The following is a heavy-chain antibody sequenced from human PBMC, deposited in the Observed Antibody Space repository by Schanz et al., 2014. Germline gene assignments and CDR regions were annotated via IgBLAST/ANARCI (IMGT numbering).Heavy chain of an antibody. J-gene: IGHJ4*02. Sequence: VHLVQSGAEAKRPGASVKVSCKASEYSFTSYSMHWVRQAPGQRLEWMGWINTGSGDAKYSQNFQGRGTITRDTSASTAYMELSSLRSEDTAVYSCARGIGGYGANNYFDYWGQGTLVTVSS. CDR1: EYSFTSYS. V-gene: IGHV1-3*04. CDR2: INTGSGDA. CDR3: ARGIGGYGANNYFDY. D-gene: IGHD5-12*01.